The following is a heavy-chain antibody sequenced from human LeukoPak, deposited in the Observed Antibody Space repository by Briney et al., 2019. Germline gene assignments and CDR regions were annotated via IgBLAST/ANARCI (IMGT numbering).Heavy chain of an antibody. J-gene: IGHJ4*02. CDR2: ISYDGSNK. CDR1: GFTFSSYG. CDR3: AKEGYGRDFDY. D-gene: IGHD2-15*01. Sequence: PGRSLRLSCAASGFTFSSYGMHWVRQAPGKGLEWVAVISYDGSNKYYADSVKGRFTISRDNSKNTLYLQMNSLRAEDTAVYYCAKEGYGRDFDYWGQGTLVTVSS. V-gene: IGHV3-30*18.